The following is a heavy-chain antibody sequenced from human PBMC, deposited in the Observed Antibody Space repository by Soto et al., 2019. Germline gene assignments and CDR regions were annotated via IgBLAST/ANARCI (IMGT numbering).Heavy chain of an antibody. Sequence: QITLKESGPTLVKPTQTLTLSCTFSGFSLSTTGVGVGWIRQPPGKALEWLALIYWDDDKRYSPSLKSRLTITKDTSKNQVVLTMTNMDPVDTATYYCAHRLGMREFDYWGQGTLVTVSS. CDR1: GFSLSTTGVG. V-gene: IGHV2-5*02. CDR3: AHRLGMREFDY. D-gene: IGHD7-27*01. J-gene: IGHJ4*02. CDR2: IYWDDDK.